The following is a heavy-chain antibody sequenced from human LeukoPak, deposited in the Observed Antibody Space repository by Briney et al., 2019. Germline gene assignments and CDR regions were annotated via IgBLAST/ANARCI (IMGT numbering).Heavy chain of an antibody. Sequence: SETLSLTCTVSGGSISSYYWSWIRQPPGKGLEWIGYIYYSGSTNYNPSLKSRVTISVDTSKNQFSLKLSSVTAADTAVYYCARDAYCGGDCYHAFDIWGQGTMVTVSS. CDR3: ARDAYCGGDCYHAFDI. J-gene: IGHJ3*02. D-gene: IGHD2-21*02. V-gene: IGHV4-59*12. CDR2: IYYSGST. CDR1: GGSISSYY.